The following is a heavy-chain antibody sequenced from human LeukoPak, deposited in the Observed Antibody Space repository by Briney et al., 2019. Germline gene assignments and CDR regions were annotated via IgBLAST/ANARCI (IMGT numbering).Heavy chain of an antibody. CDR1: GGSFSGYY. V-gene: IGHV4-34*01. Sequence: PSETLSLTCAVYGGSFSGYYWSWIRQPPGKGLEWIGEINHSGSTNYNPSLKSRVTISVDTSKNQFSLKLSSVTAADTAVYYCARASSGWYWGLDFDYWGQGTLVTVSS. CDR3: ARASSGWYWGLDFDY. J-gene: IGHJ4*02. CDR2: INHSGST. D-gene: IGHD6-19*01.